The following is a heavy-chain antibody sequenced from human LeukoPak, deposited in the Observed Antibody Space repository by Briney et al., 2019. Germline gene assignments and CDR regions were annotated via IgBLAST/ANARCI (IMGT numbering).Heavy chain of an antibody. CDR2: IRYDGSNK. D-gene: IGHD6-13*01. CDR3: AKDRGLYSSSLYFDY. Sequence: GGTLRLSCAASGFTFSSYGMHWVRQAPGKGLEWVAFIRYDGSNKYYADSVKGRFTISKNNSKNTLYLQMDSLRAEGTAVYYCAKDRGLYSSSLYFDYWGQGTLVTVSS. V-gene: IGHV3-30*02. CDR1: GFTFSSYG. J-gene: IGHJ4*02.